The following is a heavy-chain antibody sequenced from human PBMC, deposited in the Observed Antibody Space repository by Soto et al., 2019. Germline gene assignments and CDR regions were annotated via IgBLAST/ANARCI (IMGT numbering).Heavy chain of an antibody. CDR3: VRDMGV. V-gene: IGHV3-7*03. Sequence: GGSLRLSCDASGFRFSRDGTSGVREPPGKVLEWVGNIKDDGSAKYYVDSVKGRFTISRDNAKNSLYLQMNSLRAEDPAVYYCVRDMGVWGQGTTVPVSS. CDR2: IKDDGSAK. CDR1: GFRFSRDG. J-gene: IGHJ6*02.